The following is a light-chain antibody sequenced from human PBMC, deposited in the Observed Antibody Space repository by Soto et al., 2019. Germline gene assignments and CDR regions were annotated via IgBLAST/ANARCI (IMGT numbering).Light chain of an antibody. CDR1: SSNIGAGYD. J-gene: IGLJ1*01. CDR3: QSYDSSLNSKV. Sequence: QPVLTQPPSVCGAPGQRVTISCTGSSSNIGAGYDVHWYQQLPGTAPKLLIYGNSNRPSGVPDRFSGSKSGTSASLAITGLQAEDEADYYCQSYDSSLNSKVFGTGTKLTVL. V-gene: IGLV1-40*01. CDR2: GNS.